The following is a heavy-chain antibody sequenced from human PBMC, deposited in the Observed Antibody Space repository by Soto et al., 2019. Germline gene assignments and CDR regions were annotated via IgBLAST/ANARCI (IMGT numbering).Heavy chain of an antibody. CDR1: GFTITSSA. CDR2: TGISGRTT. D-gene: IGHD1-20*01. V-gene: IGHV3-23*01. Sequence: GGSLRLSCAASGFTITSSAMSWVRQAPGKGLEWVSTTGISGRTTYYADSVKGRFTVPRDDSKNTLDLQMSSLRAEDTAVYYCATVHNTSRSFDYWGQGTPVTVSS. J-gene: IGHJ4*02. CDR3: ATVHNTSRSFDY.